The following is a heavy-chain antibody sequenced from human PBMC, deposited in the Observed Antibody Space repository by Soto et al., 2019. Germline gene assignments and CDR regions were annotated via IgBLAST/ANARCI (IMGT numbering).Heavy chain of an antibody. D-gene: IGHD4-4*01. J-gene: IGHJ4*02. CDR2: IYPSGST. V-gene: IGHV4-30-2*01. CDR3: ARVMTTVTALDY. Sequence: QLQLQESGSGLVKPSQTLSLTCAVSGGSISSGGYSWSWIRQPPGKGLEWIGDIYPSGSTYYNPSLKSRVTISVDRAKNQFSLKLSSGTAADTAVYYCARVMTTVTALDYWGQGTLVTVSS. CDR1: GGSISSGGYS.